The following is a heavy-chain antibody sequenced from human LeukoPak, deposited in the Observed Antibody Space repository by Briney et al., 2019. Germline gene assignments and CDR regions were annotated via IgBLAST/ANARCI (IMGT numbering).Heavy chain of an antibody. CDR1: GFTFSDYY. CDR3: ARDLAAAGKAYYYHMDV. D-gene: IGHD6-13*01. CDR2: ISSSGSTI. V-gene: IGHV3-11*01. Sequence: GGSLRLSCAASGFTFSDYYMSWIRQAPGKGLEWVSYISSSGSTIYYADSVKGRFTISRDNAKNSLYLQMNSLRAEDTAVYYCARDLAAAGKAYYYHMDVWGKGTTVTVSS. J-gene: IGHJ6*03.